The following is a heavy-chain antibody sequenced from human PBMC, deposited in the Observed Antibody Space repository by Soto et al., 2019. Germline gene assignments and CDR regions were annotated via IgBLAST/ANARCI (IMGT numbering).Heavy chain of an antibody. Sequence: EVQLLESGGGLVQPGGSLRLSCAASGFTFSSYAMSWVRQAPGEGLEWVSAFSGSGGSTYYSDPVKGRFTISRDNSKNTLYLQMNSLRAEDTAVYYCAKDGPTQRYAFDIWGQGTMVTVSS. CDR2: FSGSGGST. D-gene: IGHD3-16*01. V-gene: IGHV3-23*01. CDR1: GFTFSSYA. CDR3: AKDGPTQRYAFDI. J-gene: IGHJ3*02.